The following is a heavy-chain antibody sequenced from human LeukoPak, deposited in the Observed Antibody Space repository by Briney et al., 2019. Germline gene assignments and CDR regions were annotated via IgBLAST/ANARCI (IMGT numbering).Heavy chain of an antibody. D-gene: IGHD1-26*01. J-gene: IGHJ3*02. CDR2: IVVGSGNT. Sequence: ASVKVSCKASGFTFTSSAMQWMRQARGQRLEWIGWIVVGSGNTNYAQKFQERVTITRDMSTSTAYMELSSLRSEGTAVYYCAAPKRIVGAVGDAFDIWGQGTMVTVSS. CDR1: GFTFTSSA. CDR3: AAPKRIVGAVGDAFDI. V-gene: IGHV1-58*02.